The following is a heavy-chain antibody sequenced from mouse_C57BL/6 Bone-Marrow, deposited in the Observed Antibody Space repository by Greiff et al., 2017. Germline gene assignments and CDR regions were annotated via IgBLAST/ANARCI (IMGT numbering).Heavy chain of an antibody. J-gene: IGHJ1*03. CDR3: ARGVITTVVAPYWYFDV. CDR2: LFPGSGST. D-gene: IGHD1-1*01. CDR1: GYTFTSHW. V-gene: IGHV1-56*01. Sequence: QVQLKQSGPELVRPGASVKISCKAPGYTFTSHWMQWVRQRPGQGLEWIGELFPGSGSTYYNEKFKGKATLTVDTSSSTAYMQLSSLTSEDSAVYFCARGVITTVVAPYWYFDVWGKGTTVTVSS.